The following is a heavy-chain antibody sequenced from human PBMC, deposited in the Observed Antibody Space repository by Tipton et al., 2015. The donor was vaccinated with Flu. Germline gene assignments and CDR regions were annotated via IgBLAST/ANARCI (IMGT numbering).Heavy chain of an antibody. J-gene: IGHJ6*02. V-gene: IGHV4-38-2*01. CDR3: ARAESSVWAGYYYGLDV. CDR2: IFYSGST. Sequence: TLSLTCAVSGYSISSGYYWTWIRQPPGKGLEWIGSIFYSGSTSYNSSLESRVTISVDTSKNQFSLKLSSVAAADTALYFCARAESSVWAGYYYGLDVWGQGTTVTVSS. CDR1: GYSISSGYY. D-gene: IGHD6-19*01.